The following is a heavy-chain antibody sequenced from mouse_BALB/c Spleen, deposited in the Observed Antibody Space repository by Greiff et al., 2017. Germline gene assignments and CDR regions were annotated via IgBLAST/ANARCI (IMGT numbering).Heavy chain of an antibody. CDR2: IWGGGST. CDR1: GFSLSSYC. V-gene: IGHV2-6-4*01. CDR3: GRKVGNYPLDY. D-gene: IGHD2-1*01. Sequence: VKLVESGPGLVAPSQTLSITCTVSGFSLSSYCLHWVRQFPGKGLEWLGMIWGGGSTDYNAALKSRLSISKDNSKNQVFLKMNSLHTDDTAMYCCGRKVGNYPLDYWGQGTTLTVSS. J-gene: IGHJ2*01.